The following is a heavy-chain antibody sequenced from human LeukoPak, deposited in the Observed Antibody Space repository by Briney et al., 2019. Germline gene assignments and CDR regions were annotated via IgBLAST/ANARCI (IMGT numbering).Heavy chain of an antibody. CDR3: ATLGYYYDSSGYLVAHKQPNYFDY. CDR2: IRYDGSNK. CDR1: GFTFSSYG. J-gene: IGHJ4*02. Sequence: GGSLRLSCAASGFTFSSYGMHWVRQAPGKGLEWVAFIRYDGSNKYYADSVKGRFTISRDNSKNTLDLQMNSLRAEDTAVYYCATLGYYYDSSGYLVAHKQPNYFDYWGQGTLVTVSS. V-gene: IGHV3-30*02. D-gene: IGHD3-22*01.